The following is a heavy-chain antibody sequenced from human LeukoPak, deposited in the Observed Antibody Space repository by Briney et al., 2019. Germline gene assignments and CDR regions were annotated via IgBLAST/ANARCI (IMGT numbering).Heavy chain of an antibody. CDR2: ISWDGGST. Sequence: GGSLRLSCAASGFTFDDYAMHWVRQAPGKGLEWVSLISWDGGSTYYADSVKGRFTISRDNSKNSLYLQMNSLRAEDTALYYCAKDVRGSTSWYGLDYWGQGTLVTVSS. CDR3: AKDVRGSTSWYGLDY. V-gene: IGHV3-43D*03. J-gene: IGHJ4*01. CDR1: GFTFDDYA. D-gene: IGHD6-13*01.